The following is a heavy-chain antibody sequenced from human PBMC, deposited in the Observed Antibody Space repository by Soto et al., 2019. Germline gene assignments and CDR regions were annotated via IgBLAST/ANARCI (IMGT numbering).Heavy chain of an antibody. V-gene: IGHV3-30*18. J-gene: IGHJ6*02. Sequence: QVQLVESGGGVVQPGSSLRLSCVASGFMFSDNGMHWVRQTPGRGLEWVAVISFDGNYKYDAKSVKGRFTFARDNSKNTLSLQMNSLRVEDTAVYYCAKGVEANWGFYYGMDVWGQGTTVTVSS. CDR2: ISFDGNYK. CDR1: GFMFSDNG. CDR3: AKGVEANWGFYYGMDV. D-gene: IGHD7-27*01.